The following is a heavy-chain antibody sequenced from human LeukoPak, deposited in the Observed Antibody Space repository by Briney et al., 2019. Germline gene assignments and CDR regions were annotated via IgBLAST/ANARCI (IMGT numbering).Heavy chain of an antibody. V-gene: IGHV3-7*01. CDR2: IKEDGNEK. Sequence: PGGSLRLSCAASGFTVSSNYMSWVRQAPGKGLEWVANIKEDGNEKYYVDSVKGRFTISRDNAKNSLYLQMNSLRAEDTAVYYCARDRIFDAFDIWGQGTLVTVSS. D-gene: IGHD3-3*02. CDR3: ARDRIFDAFDI. J-gene: IGHJ3*02. CDR1: GFTVSSNY.